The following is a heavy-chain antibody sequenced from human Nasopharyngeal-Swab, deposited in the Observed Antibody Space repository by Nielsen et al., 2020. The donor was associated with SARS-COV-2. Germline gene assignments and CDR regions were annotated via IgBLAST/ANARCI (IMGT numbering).Heavy chain of an antibody. V-gene: IGHV3-23*01. J-gene: IGHJ4*02. CDR3: AREPYYYDSSGSKPSDY. CDR2: ISGSGGST. D-gene: IGHD3-22*01. CDR1: GFTFSSYA. Sequence: ETLSLICAASGFTFSSYAMSWVRQAPGKGLEWVSAISGSGGSTYYADSVKGRFTISRDNSKNTLYLQMNSLRAEDTAVYYCAREPYYYDSSGSKPSDYWGQGTLVTVSS.